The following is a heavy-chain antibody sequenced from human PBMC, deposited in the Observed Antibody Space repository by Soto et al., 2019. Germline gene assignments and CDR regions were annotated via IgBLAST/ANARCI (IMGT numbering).Heavy chain of an antibody. J-gene: IGHJ6*02. CDR3: ARHNISSGWCGGASIGPLKVYYYGMDV. V-gene: IGHV5-51*01. CDR2: IFPGDSDT. CDR1: GYSFGAYW. Sequence: GESLKISCQGSGYSFGAYWIGWVRQMPGKGLEWMGIIFPGDSDTRYRPSFQGQVTISVDRSINTAYLQWSSLKASDTAMYYCARHNISSGWCGGASIGPLKVYYYGMDVWGQGTTVTVSS. D-gene: IGHD6-19*01.